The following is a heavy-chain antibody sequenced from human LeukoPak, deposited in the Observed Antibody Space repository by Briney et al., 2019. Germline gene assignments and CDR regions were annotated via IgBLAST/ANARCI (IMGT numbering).Heavy chain of an antibody. Sequence: GGSLRLSCAASGFTFSSYAMHWARQAPGKGLEWVAVISYDGSNKYYADSVKGRFTISRDNSKNTLYLQMNSLRAEDTAVYYCAKRRGQYSSSWYKAFDIWGQGTMVTVSS. D-gene: IGHD6-13*01. CDR1: GFTFSSYA. V-gene: IGHV3-30-3*01. CDR2: ISYDGSNK. CDR3: AKRRGQYSSSWYKAFDI. J-gene: IGHJ3*02.